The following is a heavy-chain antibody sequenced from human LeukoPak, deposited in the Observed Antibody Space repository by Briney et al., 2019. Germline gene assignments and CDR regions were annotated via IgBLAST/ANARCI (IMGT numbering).Heavy chain of an antibody. Sequence: GGSLRLSCAASGFTFSNFWMSWVRQAPGKGLEWVADIKEDGSTILFDDSMRGRSTITRDNAKNSLYLQMNSLRVEDTGVYYCVRDPGWGAIDYWGRGILVTVTS. J-gene: IGHJ4*02. CDR1: GFTFSNFW. V-gene: IGHV3-7*01. D-gene: IGHD7-27*01. CDR2: IKEDGSTI. CDR3: VRDPGWGAIDY.